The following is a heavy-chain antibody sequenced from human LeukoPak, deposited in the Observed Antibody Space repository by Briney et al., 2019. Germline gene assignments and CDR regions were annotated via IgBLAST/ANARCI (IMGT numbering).Heavy chain of an antibody. D-gene: IGHD5-18*01. CDR2: INPDSGGT. J-gene: IGHJ4*02. CDR3: ARGASYGLSMCY. CDR1: GYTFTGYY. V-gene: IGHV1-2*02. Sequence: ASVKVSCKASGYTFTGYYMHWVRQAPGQGLEWMGWINPDSGGTNYAQKFQGRVTMTRDMSTSTVYMELSSVRSEATAVYYCARGASYGLSMCYWGQGTLVTASS.